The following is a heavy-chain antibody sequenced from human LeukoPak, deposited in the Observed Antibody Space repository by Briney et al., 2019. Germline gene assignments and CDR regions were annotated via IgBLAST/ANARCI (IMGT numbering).Heavy chain of an antibody. CDR2: ISAYNGNT. Sequence: ASVKVSCKASGYTFTSYAFSWVRQAPGRGLERMGWISAYNGNTNYVQKFQGRVTMTIETSTSTVYMELRSLRSDDTAVYYCAKLYSSGWPLECMDVWGQGTTVTVSS. V-gene: IGHV1-18*01. CDR3: AKLYSSGWPLECMDV. D-gene: IGHD6-19*01. J-gene: IGHJ6*02. CDR1: GYTFTSYA.